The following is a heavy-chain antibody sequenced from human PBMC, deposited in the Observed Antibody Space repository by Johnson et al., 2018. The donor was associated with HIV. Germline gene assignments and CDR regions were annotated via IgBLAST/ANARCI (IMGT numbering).Heavy chain of an antibody. CDR1: GFTFSSYA. V-gene: IGHV3-30-3*01. CDR2: ISYDGNNK. J-gene: IGHJ3*02. D-gene: IGHD6-6*01. Sequence: QVQLVESGGGVVQPGRSLRLSCAASGFTFSSYAMHWVRQAPGKGLEWVAVISYDGNNKYYADSVKGRFTISRDNSTNTLYLQMNSLRAEDTAVYYCAKDSVREYSSSSYAFDIGGQGTMVTVSS. CDR3: AKDSVREYSSSSYAFDI.